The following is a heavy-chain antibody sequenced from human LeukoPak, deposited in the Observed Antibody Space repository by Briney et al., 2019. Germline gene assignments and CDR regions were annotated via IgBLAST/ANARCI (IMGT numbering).Heavy chain of an antibody. Sequence: PGGSLRLSCAASGFTFSSYGIHWVRQAPGKGLEWVAFIRYDGSNKYYADSVKGRFTISRDNSKNTLYLQMHSLRAEDTAVYYCAKDAHQYTGSYSAGWDYFDYWGQGTLVTVSS. J-gene: IGHJ4*02. CDR3: AKDAHQYTGSYSAGWDYFDY. V-gene: IGHV3-30*02. CDR1: GFTFSSYG. CDR2: IRYDGSNK. D-gene: IGHD1-26*01.